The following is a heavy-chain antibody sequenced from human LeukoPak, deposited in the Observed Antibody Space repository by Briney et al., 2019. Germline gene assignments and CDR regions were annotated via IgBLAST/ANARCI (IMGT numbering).Heavy chain of an antibody. CDR2: IWHDGSVE. CDR1: GFMFSRLG. J-gene: IGHJ6*03. V-gene: IGHV3-33*06. Sequence: GGSLRLSCAASGFMFSRLGMQWVRQAPGEGLDWVAMIWHDGSVEEYADSVKGRFTISRDNSQNTLYLQMNSLRDDDTAVYYCAKEGDQFRGYLDAWGKGTTVTVSS. D-gene: IGHD3-16*01. CDR3: AKEGDQFRGYLDA.